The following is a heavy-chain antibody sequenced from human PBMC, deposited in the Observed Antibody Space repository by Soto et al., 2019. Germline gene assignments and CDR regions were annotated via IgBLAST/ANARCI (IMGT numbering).Heavy chain of an antibody. CDR1: GFKFGDYA. CDR3: IRGSFGYYGP. CDR2: IRNNGYGGTA. D-gene: IGHD3-22*01. Sequence: PGGSLRLSCAASGFKFGDYAMTWVRQAPGKGLEWVGFIRNNGYGGTANYAASVKGRFTISRDDSKTIAYLQMNSLKTEDTTVYYCIRGSFGYYGPWGQGTLVTVYS. V-gene: IGHV3-49*04. J-gene: IGHJ5*02.